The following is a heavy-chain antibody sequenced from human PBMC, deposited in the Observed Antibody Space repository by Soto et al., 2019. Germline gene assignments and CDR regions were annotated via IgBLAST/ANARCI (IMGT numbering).Heavy chain of an antibody. CDR2: ISSSSSTI. J-gene: IGHJ6*03. Sequence: GGSLRLSCAASGFTFSSYSINWVRQAPGKGLEWVSYISSSSSTIYYADSVKGRFTISRDNAKNSLYLQMNSLRAEDTAVYYCACSSTRYYYYYMDVWGKGTTVTVSS. CDR3: ACSSTRYYYYYMDV. V-gene: IGHV3-48*01. D-gene: IGHD2-2*01. CDR1: GFTFSSYS.